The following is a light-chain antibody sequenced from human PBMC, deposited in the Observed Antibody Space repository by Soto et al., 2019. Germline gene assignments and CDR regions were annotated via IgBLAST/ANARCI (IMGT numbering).Light chain of an antibody. Sequence: QSALTQPASVSGFRGQSITISCTGTNSDIGAYNYASWYQQHPGKAPKLIIYEVTNRPSGVSDRFSASKSGNTASLTISGLQADDEADYYCDSYTSSSRIFGGGTK. CDR3: DSYTSSSRI. J-gene: IGLJ2*01. V-gene: IGLV2-14*03. CDR2: EVT. CDR1: NSDIGAYNY.